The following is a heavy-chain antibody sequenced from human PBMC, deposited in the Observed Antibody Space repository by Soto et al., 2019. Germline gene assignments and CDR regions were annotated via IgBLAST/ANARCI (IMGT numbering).Heavy chain of an antibody. D-gene: IGHD2-21*01. J-gene: IGHJ6*02. Sequence: EVQLLESGGGLVQPGGSLRLSCAASGFTFSSYAMSWVRQAPGKGLEWVSAIIGSGGRTYYADSVKGRFTISRDNSKNRADQQMNRLRAEDTALYYCAKDRIIGCTTLWGRDVWGQGTTVTVSS. V-gene: IGHV3-23*01. CDR1: GFTFSSYA. CDR3: AKDRIIGCTTLWGRDV. CDR2: IIGSGGRT.